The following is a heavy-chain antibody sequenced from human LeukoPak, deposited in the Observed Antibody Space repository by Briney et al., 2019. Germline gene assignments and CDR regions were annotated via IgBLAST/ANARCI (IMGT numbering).Heavy chain of an antibody. D-gene: IGHD2-21*02. CDR1: GGSFSGYY. Sequence: PSETLSLTCAVYGGSFSGYYWSWIRQPPGKGLEWIGEINHSGSTNYNPSLKSRVTISVDTSKNQFSLKLSSVTAADTAVYYCARGGLAYCGGDCYSPGMDLDYWGQGTLVTVSS. CDR3: ARGGLAYCGGDCYSPGMDLDY. J-gene: IGHJ4*02. V-gene: IGHV4-34*01. CDR2: INHSGST.